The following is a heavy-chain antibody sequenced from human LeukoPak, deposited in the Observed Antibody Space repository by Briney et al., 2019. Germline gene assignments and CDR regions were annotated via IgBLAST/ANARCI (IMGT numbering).Heavy chain of an antibody. CDR3: ARHMGFGEAEQPFDY. Sequence: HGESLKISCKGSGYSFTSYWIGWVRQMPGKGLEWVGIIYPGDSDTRYSPSFQGQVTISADRSISTAYLQWSSLRASDTAMYYCARHMGFGEAEQPFDYWGQGTLVTVSS. CDR1: GYSFTSYW. V-gene: IGHV5-51*01. J-gene: IGHJ4*02. CDR2: IYPGDSDT. D-gene: IGHD3-10*01.